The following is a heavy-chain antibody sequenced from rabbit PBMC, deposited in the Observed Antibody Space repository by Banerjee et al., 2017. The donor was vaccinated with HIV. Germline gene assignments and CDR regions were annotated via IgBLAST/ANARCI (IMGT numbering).Heavy chain of an antibody. V-gene: IGHV1S45*01. D-gene: IGHD1-1*01. CDR2: IYADSSGTT. CDR3: AREGSTTGYAFNL. J-gene: IGHJ4*01. Sequence: QEQLEESGGDLVKPGASLTLTCTASGFSFSTYYMCWVRQAPGKGLEWIACIYADSSGTTYYATWAKGRFTISKTSSTTVTLQMTSLTAADTATYFCAREGSTTGYAFNLWGQGTLVTVS. CDR1: GFSFSTYY.